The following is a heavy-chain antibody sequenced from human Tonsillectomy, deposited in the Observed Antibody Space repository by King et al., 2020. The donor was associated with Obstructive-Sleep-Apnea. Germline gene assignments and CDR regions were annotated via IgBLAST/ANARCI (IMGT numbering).Heavy chain of an antibody. CDR2: IYPGDSDT. CDR1: GYSFTNYW. J-gene: IGHJ2*01. D-gene: IGHD3-10*01. Sequence: LVQSGAEVKKPGESLKISCKGSGYSFTNYWIGWVRQMPGKGLEWMGIIYPGDSDTRYSPSFQGQVTFSADKSISTAYLQWSSLKASDTAMYYCARHYYYGSGSPNGAFDLWGRGALVTVSS. V-gene: IGHV5-51*01. CDR3: ARHYYYGSGSPNGAFDL.